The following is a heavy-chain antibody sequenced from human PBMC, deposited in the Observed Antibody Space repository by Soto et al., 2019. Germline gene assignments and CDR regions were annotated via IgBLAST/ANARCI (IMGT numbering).Heavy chain of an antibody. CDR3: ARGLKGGTGGRWAGKMFDP. V-gene: IGHV3-30-3*01. CDR1: GFTFSSYA. Sequence: QVQLVESGGGVVQPGRSLRLSCAASGFTFSSYAMHWVRQAPGKGLEWVAIISYDGIRHFHADSVKGRFTISRDNSKNTLFLQMNSLRTEETAVFYWARGLKGGTGGRWAGKMFDPWGQGTLVTVSS. CDR2: ISYDGIRH. D-gene: IGHD1-1*01. J-gene: IGHJ5*02.